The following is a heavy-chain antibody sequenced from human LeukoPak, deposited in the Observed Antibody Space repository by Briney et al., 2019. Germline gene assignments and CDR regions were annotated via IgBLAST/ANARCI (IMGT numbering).Heavy chain of an antibody. V-gene: IGHV3-23*01. CDR3: AKDESSGYYYLDS. Sequence: GGSLRLSCAASGFTFRRNAMTWVRQAPGKGLEWVSTITGSAESAYYADSVKGRFSISRDNSKNTLHLQLKSLRAEDTAVYYCAKDESSGYYYLDSWGQGPLVSVSS. J-gene: IGHJ5*01. CDR1: GFTFRRNA. CDR2: ITGSAESA. D-gene: IGHD3-22*01.